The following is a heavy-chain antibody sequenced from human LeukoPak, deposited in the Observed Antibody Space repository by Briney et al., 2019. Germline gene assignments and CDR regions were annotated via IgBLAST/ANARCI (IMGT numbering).Heavy chain of an antibody. D-gene: IGHD3-22*01. CDR2: IIPILGIA. V-gene: IGHV1-69*04. Sequence: SVKVSCKASGGTFSSYAISWVRQAPGQGLEWMGRIIPILGIANYAQKFQGRVTITADKSTSTAYMELSSLRSEDTAVYYCASLSHYYDSSGYRFDYWGQGTLVTV. J-gene: IGHJ4*02. CDR3: ASLSHYYDSSGYRFDY. CDR1: GGTFSSYA.